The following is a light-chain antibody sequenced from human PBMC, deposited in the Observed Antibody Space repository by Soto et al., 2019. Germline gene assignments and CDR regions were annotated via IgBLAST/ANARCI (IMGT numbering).Light chain of an antibody. CDR1: QSVTTT. CDR3: QQRSNWPT. V-gene: IGKV3-11*01. CDR2: GAS. Sequence: EIVMTQSPATLSVFPGQIAFLSCRARQSVTTTVAWYPQKPGQAPRLLVYGASTRATGIPARFSGSGSGTDFTLTISSLEPEDFAVYYCQQRSNWPTFGQGTKVDIK. J-gene: IGKJ1*01.